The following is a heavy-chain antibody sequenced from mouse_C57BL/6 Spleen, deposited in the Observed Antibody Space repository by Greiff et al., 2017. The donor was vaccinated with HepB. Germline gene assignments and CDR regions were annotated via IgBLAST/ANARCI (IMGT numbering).Heavy chain of an antibody. J-gene: IGHJ1*03. D-gene: IGHD2-4*01. CDR2: IYPSDSET. CDR1: GYTFTSYW. Sequence: QVQLQQPGAELVRPGSSVKLSCKASGYTFTSYWMDWVKQRPGQGLEWIGNIYPSDSETHYNQKFKDKATLTVDKSSSTAYMQLSSLTSEDSAVYYCARRGFLYDYDWYFDVWGTGTTVTVSS. V-gene: IGHV1-61*01. CDR3: ARRGFLYDYDWYFDV.